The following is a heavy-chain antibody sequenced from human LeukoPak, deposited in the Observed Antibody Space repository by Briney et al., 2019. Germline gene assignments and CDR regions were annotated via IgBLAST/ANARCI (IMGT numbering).Heavy chain of an antibody. CDR1: GGTFSSYA. D-gene: IGHD3-22*01. CDR3: ARFAPDYYDSSGYYYESRYFDY. CDR2: IIPIFGTA. J-gene: IGHJ4*02. Sequence: SVKVSCKASGGTFSSYAISWVRQAPGQGLEWMGGIIPIFGTANYAQKLQGRVTITADESTSTAYMELSSLRSEDTAVYYCARFAPDYYDSSGYYYESRYFDYWGQGTLVTVSS. V-gene: IGHV1-69*13.